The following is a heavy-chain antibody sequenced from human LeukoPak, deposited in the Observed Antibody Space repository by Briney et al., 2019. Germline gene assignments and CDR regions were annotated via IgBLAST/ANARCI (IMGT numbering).Heavy chain of an antibody. CDR1: GYTFTSYY. D-gene: IGHD1-26*01. J-gene: IGHJ4*02. CDR2: INPSGGST. V-gene: IGHV1-46*01. Sequence: ASVTVSFTASGYTFTSYYMHWVRQAPGQGLEWMGIINPSGGSTSYAQKFQGRVTMTRDTSTSTVYMELSSLRSEDTAVYYCAREGVGAQRNWGQGTLVTVSS. CDR3: AREGVGAQRN.